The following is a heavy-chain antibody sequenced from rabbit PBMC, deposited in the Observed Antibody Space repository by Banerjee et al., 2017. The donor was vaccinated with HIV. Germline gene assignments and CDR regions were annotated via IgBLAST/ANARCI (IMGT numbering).Heavy chain of an antibody. D-gene: IGHD1-1*01. CDR3: ARDLVAVIGWNFNL. Sequence: QEQLVESGGGLVKPEGSLTLTCKASGIDFTSTYYMCWVRQAPGKGLEWIGCIDTSSSNTAYATWAKGRFTISKTSSTTVTLQMTSLTAADTATYFCARDLVAVIGWNFNLWGPGTLVTVS. V-gene: IGHV1S45*01. J-gene: IGHJ4*01. CDR2: IDTSSSNT. CDR1: GIDFTSTYY.